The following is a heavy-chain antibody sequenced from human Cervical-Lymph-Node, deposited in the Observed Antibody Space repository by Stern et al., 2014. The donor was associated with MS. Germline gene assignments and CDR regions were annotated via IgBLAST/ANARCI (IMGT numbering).Heavy chain of an antibody. Sequence: EVQLLESGGGLVQPGGSLRLSCAASGFTFSSYSMNWVRQAPGKGLEWVSYISSSSSTIYYADSVKGRFTISRDNAKNSLYLQMNSLRDEDTAVYYCARDIVVVPAARYYYYGMDVWGQGTTVTVSS. CDR2: ISSSSSTI. CDR1: GFTFSSYS. J-gene: IGHJ6*02. CDR3: ARDIVVVPAARYYYYGMDV. V-gene: IGHV3-48*02. D-gene: IGHD2-2*01.